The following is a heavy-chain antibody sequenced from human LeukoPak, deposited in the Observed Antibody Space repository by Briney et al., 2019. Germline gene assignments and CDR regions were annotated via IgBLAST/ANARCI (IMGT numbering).Heavy chain of an antibody. CDR3: TRSADRWSSTDYYFDY. CDR2: IRSKANSYAT. J-gene: IGHJ4*02. CDR1: GFTFSDSA. D-gene: IGHD2-15*01. Sequence: PGGSLRLSCAASGFTFSDSAMHWVRQASGKGLEWVGRIRSKANSYATVYAASVKGRFTISRDDSKSTAYLQMNSLKTEDTAVYYCTRSADRWSSTDYYFDYWGQGTLVTVSS. V-gene: IGHV3-73*01.